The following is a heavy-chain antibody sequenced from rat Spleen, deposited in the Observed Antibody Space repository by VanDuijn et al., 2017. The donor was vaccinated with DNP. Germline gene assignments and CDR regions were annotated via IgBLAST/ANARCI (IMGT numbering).Heavy chain of an antibody. D-gene: IGHD1-12*02. V-gene: IGHV5S10*01. CDR2: ITYEGSGT. J-gene: IGHJ4*01. Sequence: EVQLVESGGGLVQPGNSLILSCTASGFTFSDHNMAWVRQAPKKGLEWVASITYEGSGTYYGDSVKGRFTISRDNAKSTLYLQMDSLRSEDTATYYCARHDYDGYVMDAWGQGASVTVSS. CDR3: ARHDYDGYVMDA. CDR1: GFTFSDHN.